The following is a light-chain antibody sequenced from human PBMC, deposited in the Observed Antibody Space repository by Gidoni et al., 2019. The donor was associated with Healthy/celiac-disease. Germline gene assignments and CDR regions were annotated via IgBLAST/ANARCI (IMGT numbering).Light chain of an antibody. Sequence: DIQMTPSPSTLSASVANRVPIPCRASQSISSWFAWYQRKPWKAPKLLIYKASSLESGVPSRFSGSGYGTEFTLTISSLQPDDFATYYCQQYNRYRWTFGQGTKVEIK. CDR1: QSISSW. CDR2: KAS. CDR3: QQYNRYRWT. V-gene: IGKV1-5*03. J-gene: IGKJ1*01.